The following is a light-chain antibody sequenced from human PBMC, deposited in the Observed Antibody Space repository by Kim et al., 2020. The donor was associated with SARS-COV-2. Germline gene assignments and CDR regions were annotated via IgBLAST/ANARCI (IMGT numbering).Light chain of an antibody. Sequence: EILLTPSPSPPSLSPGERAHLSCRASQTVSGHYLAWYQQKPGQAPRLLIYSASTRATGIPDRFSGSGSGTDFTLTINRLEPEDFAVYYCQQLGGSPRTFGQGTKVDIK. V-gene: IGKV3-20*01. CDR3: QQLGGSPRT. CDR1: QTVSGHY. CDR2: SAS. J-gene: IGKJ1*01.